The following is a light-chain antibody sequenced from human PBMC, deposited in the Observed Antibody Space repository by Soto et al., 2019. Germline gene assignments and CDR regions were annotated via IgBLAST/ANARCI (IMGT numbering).Light chain of an antibody. CDR1: SANIGSNT. CDR2: SNN. Sequence: QSVLTQPPSASGTPGQRVTISCSGSSANIGSNTVNWYQQLPGTAPKLLIYSNNQRPSGVPDRFSASKSGTSASLAISGLQSEDAADYYCAAWDDSLTGYVFGTGTNVTV. J-gene: IGLJ1*01. CDR3: AAWDDSLTGYV. V-gene: IGLV1-44*01.